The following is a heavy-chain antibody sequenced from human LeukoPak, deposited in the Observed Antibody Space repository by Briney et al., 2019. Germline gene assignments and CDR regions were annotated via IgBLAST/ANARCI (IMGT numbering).Heavy chain of an antibody. D-gene: IGHD5-12*01. CDR2: IYYSGST. J-gene: IGHJ4*02. V-gene: IGHV4-31*03. Sequence: RASQTLSLTCTVSGGSISSGGYYWSWIRQHPGKGLEWIGYIYYSGSTYYHPSLKSRVTIPVDTSKNTFSMKLSSVPAADPAVYYCARGRPEEDIVATIRGQYYFDYWGQGTLVTVSS. CDR1: GGSISSGGYY. CDR3: ARGRPEEDIVATIRGQYYFDY.